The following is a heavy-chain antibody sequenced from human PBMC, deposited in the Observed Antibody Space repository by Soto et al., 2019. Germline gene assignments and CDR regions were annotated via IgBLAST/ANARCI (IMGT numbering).Heavy chain of an antibody. D-gene: IGHD3-10*01. CDR1: GGTVNTYY. Sequence: SETLSLTCSVSGGTVNTYYWSWIRQPPGKELEWIGYIYSSGNTNYNPSLKSRVTISVDTPNYQFFLKLSSVTAAYTAVYYCARDRGPTSYFDYWGQGNMVT. CDR3: ARDRGPTSYFDY. J-gene: IGHJ4*02. V-gene: IGHV4-59*02. CDR2: IYSSGNT.